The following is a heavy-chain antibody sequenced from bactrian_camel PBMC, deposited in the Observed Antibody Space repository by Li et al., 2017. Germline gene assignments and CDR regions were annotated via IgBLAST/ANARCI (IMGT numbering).Heavy chain of an antibody. Sequence: HVQLVESGGGSAQAGGSLRLSCATSGLTYVNKCMAWFRQAPGKEREGVASISASGRPTYSADSLKGRFTISLDKRENTMYLQMSSLEPEDTGTYYCAARFGLCGSGPHDYAFWGQGTQVTVS. CDR3: AARFGLCGSGPHDYAF. CDR1: GLTYVNKC. CDR2: ISASGRPT. V-gene: IGHV3S60*01. J-gene: IGHJ4*01.